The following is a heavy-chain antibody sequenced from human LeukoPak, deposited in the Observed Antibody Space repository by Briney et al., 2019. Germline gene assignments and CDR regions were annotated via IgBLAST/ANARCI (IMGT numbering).Heavy chain of an antibody. Sequence: GGSLRPSCAVSGFTFSSYTMNWVRQAPGKGLEWVSYITASGSTIYYADSVKGRFTISRDNAKNSLYLQMNSLRAEDTAVYYCATSRFYLESWGQGTLVTVSS. CDR3: ATSRFYLES. CDR1: GFTFSSYT. V-gene: IGHV3-48*04. J-gene: IGHJ4*02. CDR2: ITASGSTI.